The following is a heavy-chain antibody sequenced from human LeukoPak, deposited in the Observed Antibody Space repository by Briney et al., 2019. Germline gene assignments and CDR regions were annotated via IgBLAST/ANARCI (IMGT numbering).Heavy chain of an antibody. CDR2: INPNSGGT. CDR3: GTLLSNGPFDY. V-gene: IGHV1-2*02. Sequence: GASVKVSCKASGYTFTGYYIHWLRQAPGQGLEWMGWINPNSGGTNYAQKFQGRVTMTRDTSISTAYMELSGLRSDDTAVYYCGTLLSNGPFDYWGQGSLVTVSS. CDR1: GYTFTGYY. J-gene: IGHJ4*02.